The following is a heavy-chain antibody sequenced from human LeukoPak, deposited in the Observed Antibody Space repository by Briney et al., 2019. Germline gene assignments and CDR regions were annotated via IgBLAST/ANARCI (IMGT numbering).Heavy chain of an antibody. D-gene: IGHD6-13*01. V-gene: IGHV3-49*04. CDR1: GFTFSNYA. Sequence: GGSLRLSCAASGFTFSNYAMSWVRQAPGKGLEWVGVIRSKAYAVTTEYVASVKGRFTISRDDSRSIAYLQMNSLKTEDTAVYYCTRGSRDSSSFWGAGYWGQGTLVTVSS. J-gene: IGHJ4*02. CDR2: IRSKAYAVTT. CDR3: TRGSRDSSSFWGAGY.